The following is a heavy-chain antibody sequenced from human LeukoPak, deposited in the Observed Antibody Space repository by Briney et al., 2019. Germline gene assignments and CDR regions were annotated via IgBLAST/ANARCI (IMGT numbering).Heavy chain of an antibody. D-gene: IGHD2-15*01. CDR3: TRVRLPSRISLPHFDY. V-gene: IGHV3-30*01. Sequence: PGSSLRLSCSVSGFTFSSYPIHWVRQAPGKGLEWVADLSYDGTNKYFADSVKGRFAISRDISQNTLYLQLNNLTAEDTAVYYCTRVRLPSRISLPHFDYWGQGTLVTVSS. J-gene: IGHJ4*02. CDR1: GFTFSSYP. CDR2: LSYDGTNK.